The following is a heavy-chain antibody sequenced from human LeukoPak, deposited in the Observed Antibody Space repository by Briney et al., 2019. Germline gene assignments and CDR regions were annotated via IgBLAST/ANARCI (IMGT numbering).Heavy chain of an antibody. D-gene: IGHD4-11*01. Sequence: GGSLRLSCAASGFTFSSYAMHWVRQAPGKGLEWEAVISYDGSNKYYADSVKGRFTISRDNSKNTLYLQMNSLRAEDTAVYYCARDTDYNGNYFDYWGQGTLVTVSS. V-gene: IGHV3-30*04. CDR1: GFTFSSYA. CDR2: ISYDGSNK. J-gene: IGHJ4*02. CDR3: ARDTDYNGNYFDY.